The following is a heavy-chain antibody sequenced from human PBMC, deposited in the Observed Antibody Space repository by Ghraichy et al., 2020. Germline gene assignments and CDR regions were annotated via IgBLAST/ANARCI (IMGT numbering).Heavy chain of an antibody. Sequence: SETLSLTCAVYGGSFSGYYWSWIRQPPGKGLEWIGEINHSGSTNYNPSLKSRVTISVDTSKNQFSLKLSSVTAADTAVYYCARGNYDFWSGPPNWFDPWGQGTLVTVSS. D-gene: IGHD3-3*01. V-gene: IGHV4-34*01. CDR1: GGSFSGYY. J-gene: IGHJ5*02. CDR3: ARGNYDFWSGPPNWFDP. CDR2: INHSGST.